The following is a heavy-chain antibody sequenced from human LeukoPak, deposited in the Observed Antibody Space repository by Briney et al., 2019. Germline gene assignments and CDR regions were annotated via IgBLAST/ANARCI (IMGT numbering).Heavy chain of an antibody. CDR2: ISSNGGST. D-gene: IGHD2-2*01. CDR3: AKASFCSSTSCPHFDY. J-gene: IGHJ4*02. CDR1: GFTFSSYA. Sequence: GGSLRLSCAASGFTFSSYAMHWVRQAPGKGLEYVSAISSNGGSTYYANSVKGRFTISRDNSKNTLYLQMNSLRAEDTAVYYCAKASFCSSTSCPHFDYWGQGTLVTVSS. V-gene: IGHV3-64*01.